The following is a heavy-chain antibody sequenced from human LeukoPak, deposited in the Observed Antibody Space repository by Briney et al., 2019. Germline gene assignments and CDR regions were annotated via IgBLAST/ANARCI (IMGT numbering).Heavy chain of an antibody. Sequence: ASVKVSCKASGYTFTNYDINWVRQATGQGLEWMGWRNPNSGRTGFAQKFQGRLTMTADTSISTAYMELSSLTSDDTAVYYCARGPVSTHGMDVWGQGTPVTVSS. V-gene: IGHV1-8*01. CDR3: ARGPVSTHGMDV. D-gene: IGHD6-13*01. CDR1: GYTFTNYD. CDR2: RNPNSGRT. J-gene: IGHJ6*02.